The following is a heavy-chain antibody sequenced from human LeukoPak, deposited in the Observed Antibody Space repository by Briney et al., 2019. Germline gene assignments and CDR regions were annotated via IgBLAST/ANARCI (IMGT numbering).Heavy chain of an antibody. CDR3: ARHSSYYDSSGYYYRVGDFDY. D-gene: IGHD3-22*01. V-gene: IGHV5-51*01. J-gene: IGHJ4*02. CDR1: GYSFTSYW. Sequence: GESLKISCKGSGYSFTSYWIGWVRQMPGKGLEWMGIIYPGDSDTRYGPSFQGQVTISADKSISTAYLQWSSLKASDTAMYYCARHSSYYDSSGYYYRVGDFDYWGQGTLVTVSS. CDR2: IYPGDSDT.